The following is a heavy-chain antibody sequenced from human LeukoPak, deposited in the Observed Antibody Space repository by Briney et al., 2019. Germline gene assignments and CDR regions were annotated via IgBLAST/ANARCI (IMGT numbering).Heavy chain of an antibody. V-gene: IGHV1-2*04. CDR3: ARVGYSYGYGYFDY. D-gene: IGHD5-18*01. J-gene: IGHJ4*02. CDR1: GYTFTGYY. Sequence: ASVKVSCKASGYTFTGYYMHWVRQAPGQGLEWMGWINPNSGGTNYAQKFQGWVTMTRDTSISTAYMEPSRLRSDDTAVYYCARVGYSYGYGYFDYWGQGTLVTVSS. CDR2: INPNSGGT.